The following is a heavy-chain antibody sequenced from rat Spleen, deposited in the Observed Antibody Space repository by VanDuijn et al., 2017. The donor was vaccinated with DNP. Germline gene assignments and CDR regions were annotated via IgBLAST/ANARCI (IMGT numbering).Heavy chain of an antibody. CDR3: SRYPFDY. CDR2: ISSGGSS. Sequence: QVQLKESGPGLVQPSQTLSLTCTVSGFSLTNYHVDWVRQPPGKGLDWVAAISSGGSSYFNSALASRLSISRDTSKSQVFLKLNSLQTEDTAIYFCSRYPFDYWGQGVMVTVSS. CDR1: GFSLTNYH. V-gene: IGHV2S12*01. J-gene: IGHJ2*01. D-gene: IGHD1-4*01.